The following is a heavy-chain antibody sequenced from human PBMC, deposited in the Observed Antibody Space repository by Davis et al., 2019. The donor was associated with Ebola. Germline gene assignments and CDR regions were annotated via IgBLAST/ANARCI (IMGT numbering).Heavy chain of an antibody. J-gene: IGHJ4*02. Sequence: GESLKISCAASGFTFNSYWIYWVRQAPGKGLVWVSLINNDGSITTYADSVKGRFTISRDNAKNTLYLQMNTLRAEDTSVYYCARGTHYAHDYWGQGTLVTVSS. CDR2: INNDGSIT. CDR1: GFTFNSYW. D-gene: IGHD2-2*01. CDR3: ARGTHYAHDY. V-gene: IGHV3-74*01.